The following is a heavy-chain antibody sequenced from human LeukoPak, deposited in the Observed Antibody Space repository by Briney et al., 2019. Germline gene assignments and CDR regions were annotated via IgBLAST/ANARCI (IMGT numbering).Heavy chain of an antibody. V-gene: IGHV3-21*01. D-gene: IGHD6-13*01. CDR3: ARDGLAAAGTEPFDY. J-gene: IGHJ4*02. CDR1: GFTFSSYS. Sequence: GGSLRLSCAASGFTFSSYSMNWVRQAPGKGLEWVSSISSSSSYIYYADSVKGRFTISRDNAKNSLYLQMNSLRAEDTAVYYCARDGLAAAGTEPFDYWGRGTLVTVSS. CDR2: ISSSSSYI.